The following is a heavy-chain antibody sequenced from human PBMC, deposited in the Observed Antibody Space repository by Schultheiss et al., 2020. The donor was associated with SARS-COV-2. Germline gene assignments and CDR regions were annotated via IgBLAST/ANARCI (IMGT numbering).Heavy chain of an antibody. D-gene: IGHD2-8*01. CDR2: IYYSGST. CDR1: GGSISSGGYY. Sequence: LSLTCTVSGGSISSGGYYWSWIRQHPGKGLEWIGYIYYSGSTYYNPSLKSRVTISVDTSKNQFSLKLSSVTAADTAVYYCATLMVYASEFDYWGQGTLVTVSS. J-gene: IGHJ4*02. V-gene: IGHV4-31*03. CDR3: ATLMVYASEFDY.